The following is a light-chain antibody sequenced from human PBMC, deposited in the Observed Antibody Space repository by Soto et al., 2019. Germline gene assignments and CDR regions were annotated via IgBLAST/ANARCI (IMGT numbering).Light chain of an antibody. Sequence: EIVMTQSPDSLAVSLGERATINGKCSQSVLYSSNNKNYLAWYQQKSGQPPKLLIKWASTRESGVPDRFSGSGSGTDFTLTISSLQAEDVATYYCHQYYHDLWTFGQGTKVDIK. V-gene: IGKV4-1*01. CDR1: QSVLYSSNNKNY. J-gene: IGKJ1*01. CDR3: HQYYHDLWT. CDR2: WAS.